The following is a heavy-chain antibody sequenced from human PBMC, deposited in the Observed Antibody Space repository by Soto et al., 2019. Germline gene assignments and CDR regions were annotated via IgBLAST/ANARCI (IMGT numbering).Heavy chain of an antibody. CDR2: IIPIFGTA. Sequence: ASVKVSCKASGGTFSSYAISWVRQAPGQGLEWMGGIIPIFGTANYAQKFQGRVTITADESTSTAYMELSSLRSEDTAVYYCARDRIAAAGSPGEDYWGQGTLVTVSS. CDR3: ARDRIAAAGSPGEDY. J-gene: IGHJ4*02. V-gene: IGHV1-69*13. CDR1: GGTFSSYA. D-gene: IGHD6-13*01.